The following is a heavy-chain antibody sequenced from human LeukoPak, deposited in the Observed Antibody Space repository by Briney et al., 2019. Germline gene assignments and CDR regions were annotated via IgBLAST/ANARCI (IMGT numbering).Heavy chain of an antibody. J-gene: IGHJ6*02. D-gene: IGHD2-2*01. V-gene: IGHV3-66*01. CDR3: ARDRVVVVPAAIPIQYYYGMDV. CDR2: IYSGGST. Sequence: GGSLRLSCAASGFTVSSNYMSWVRQAPGKGLEWVSVIYSGGSTYYADSVKGRFTISRDNSKNTLYLQMNSLRAEDTAVYYCARDRVVVVPAAIPIQYYYGMDVWGQGTTVTVSS. CDR1: GFTVSSNY.